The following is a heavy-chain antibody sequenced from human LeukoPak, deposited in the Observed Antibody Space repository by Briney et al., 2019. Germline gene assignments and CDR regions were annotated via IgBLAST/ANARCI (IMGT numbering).Heavy chain of an antibody. CDR2: ISSSGSSI. CDR1: GFTFSSYE. Sequence: GGSLRLSCAASGFTFSSYEMNWVRQAPGKGLEWVSYISSSGSSIYYADSVKGRFTISRDNSKNTLYLQMNSLRADDTAVYYCAKGSWFDPWGQGTLVTVSS. V-gene: IGHV3-48*03. CDR3: AKGSWFDP. J-gene: IGHJ5*02.